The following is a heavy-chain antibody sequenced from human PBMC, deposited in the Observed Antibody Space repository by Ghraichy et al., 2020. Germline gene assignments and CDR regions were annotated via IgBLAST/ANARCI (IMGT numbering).Heavy chain of an antibody. V-gene: IGHV3-21*01. D-gene: IGHD2-21*01. Sequence: GGSLRLSCEASGFSFSIFDMTWVRQAPGKGLEWVSSIYSNSRYTYYAESLMGRFTISRDDAENSLYLQMNSLRAEDTAVYYCARRAPYCGSTSCYDYWGQGILVTVSS. J-gene: IGHJ4*02. CDR1: GFSFSIFD. CDR3: ARRAPYCGSTSCYDY. CDR2: IYSNSRYT.